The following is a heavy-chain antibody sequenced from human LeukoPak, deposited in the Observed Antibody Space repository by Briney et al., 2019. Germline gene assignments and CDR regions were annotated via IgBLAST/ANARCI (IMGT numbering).Heavy chain of an antibody. D-gene: IGHD5-12*01. CDR3: ARIPRSVGYSYVN. V-gene: IGHV3-7*05. CDR1: GLSFSSSW. CDR2: IRQDGSET. J-gene: IGHJ4*02. Sequence: GGSLRLSCAASGLSFSSSWMSWVRQAPGKGLEWVANIRQDGSETYYVDSVKGRFTISRDNADNSLYLQMNSLRAEDTAVYFCARIPRSVGYSYVNRGQGTLVTVSS.